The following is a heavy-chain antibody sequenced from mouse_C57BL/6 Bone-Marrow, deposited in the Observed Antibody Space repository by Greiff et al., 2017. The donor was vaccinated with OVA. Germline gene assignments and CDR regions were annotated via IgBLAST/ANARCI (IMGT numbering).Heavy chain of an antibody. CDR2: ISDGGSYT. D-gene: IGHD2-3*01. Sequence: EVKLVESGGGLVKPGGSLKLSCAASGFTFSSYAMSWVRQTPEKRLEWVATISDGGSYTYYPDNVKGRFTISRDNAKNNLYLQMSHLKSEDTAMYYCARDPYDGYWFAYWGQGTLVTVSA. J-gene: IGHJ3*01. CDR1: GFTFSSYA. V-gene: IGHV5-4*01. CDR3: ARDPYDGYWFAY.